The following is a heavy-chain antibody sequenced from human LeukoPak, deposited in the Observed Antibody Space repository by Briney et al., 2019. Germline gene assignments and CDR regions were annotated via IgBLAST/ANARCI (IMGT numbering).Heavy chain of an antibody. V-gene: IGHV4-59*01. CDR1: GGSISSYY. J-gene: IGHJ4*02. CDR2: VYYSGTT. D-gene: IGHD6-19*01. CDR3: ARQGYGSGYYYFDY. Sequence: PSETLSLTCTVSGGSISSYYWSWIRQPPGKGLEWIGYVYYSGTTNYNPSLKSRVTISVDTSKNQFSLKLGSVTAADTAVYYCARQGYGSGYYYFDYWGQGTLVTVSS.